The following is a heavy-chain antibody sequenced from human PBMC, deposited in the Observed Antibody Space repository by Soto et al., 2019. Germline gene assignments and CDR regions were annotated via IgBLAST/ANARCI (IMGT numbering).Heavy chain of an antibody. V-gene: IGHV3-23*01. CDR2: ISDSGDGT. CDR1: GFTLRRNN. CDR3: AKVSPMGYFFDF. J-gene: IGHJ4*02. Sequence: PGGSLRLSCAASGFTLRRNNMNWVRQAPGKGLVWVATISDSGDGTYYADSVKGRFTISRDNSKNTLYLEMNSLRGEDTAVYYCAKVSPMGYFFDFWGQGTLVTVSS.